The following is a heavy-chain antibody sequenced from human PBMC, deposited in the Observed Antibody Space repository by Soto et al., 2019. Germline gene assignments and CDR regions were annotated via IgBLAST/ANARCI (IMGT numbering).Heavy chain of an antibody. J-gene: IGHJ5*02. V-gene: IGHV1-3*01. CDR1: GYTFTRYT. CDR3: ARGIATGQLDP. D-gene: IGHD2-15*01. CDR2: INPDNGNT. Sequence: VQLVQSGAEVKKPGASVKISCKASGYTFTRYTMNWVRQAPGQRLEWMGWINPDNGNTKSSQKFQDRVIITRDTAASTAYMDLSSLRSEHTAVYYCARGIATGQLDPWGQGTLVTVSS.